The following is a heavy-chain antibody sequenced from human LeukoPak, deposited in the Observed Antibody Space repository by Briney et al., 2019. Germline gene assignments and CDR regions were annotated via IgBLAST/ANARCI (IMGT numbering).Heavy chain of an antibody. D-gene: IGHD6-19*01. CDR3: ARDSSSAVAGTLWFDP. J-gene: IGHJ5*02. Sequence: ASVKDSCKASGYTFTSYGISWVRQAPGQGLEWMGWISAYNGNTNYAQKLQGRVTMTTDTSTSTAYMELRSLRSDDTAVYYCARDSSSAVAGTLWFDPWGQGTLVTVSS. V-gene: IGHV1-18*01. CDR1: GYTFTSYG. CDR2: ISAYNGNT.